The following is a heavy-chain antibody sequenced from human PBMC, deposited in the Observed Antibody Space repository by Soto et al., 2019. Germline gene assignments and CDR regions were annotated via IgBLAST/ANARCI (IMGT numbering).Heavy chain of an antibody. CDR3: ARDNPLVMSTVVTPGVDY. V-gene: IGHV1-18*01. Sequence: QVQLVQSGAEVKKPGASVKVSCKASGYTFTSYGISWVRQAPGQGLEWMGWISAYNGNTNYAQKLQGRVTMTTDTATSTAYMELRSLRSDDTAVYCCARDNPLVMSTVVTPGVDYWGQGTLVTVFS. J-gene: IGHJ4*02. D-gene: IGHD4-17*01. CDR2: ISAYNGNT. CDR1: GYTFTSYG.